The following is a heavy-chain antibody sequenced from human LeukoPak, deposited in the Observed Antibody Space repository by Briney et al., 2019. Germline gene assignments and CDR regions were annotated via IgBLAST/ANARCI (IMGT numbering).Heavy chain of an antibody. CDR2: IYHSGST. Sequence: SETLSLTCTVSGYSISSGYYWGWIRPPPGKGLEWIGSIYHSGSTYYNPSLKSRVTISVDTSKNQFSLKLSSVTAADTAVYYCASRTAYYDFWSGYVTGAFDIWGQGTMVTVSS. CDR1: GYSISSGYY. J-gene: IGHJ3*02. D-gene: IGHD3-3*01. CDR3: ASRTAYYDFWSGYVTGAFDI. V-gene: IGHV4-38-2*02.